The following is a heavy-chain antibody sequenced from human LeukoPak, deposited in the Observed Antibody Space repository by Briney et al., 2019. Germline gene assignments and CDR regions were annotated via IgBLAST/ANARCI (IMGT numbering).Heavy chain of an antibody. J-gene: IGHJ4*02. CDR2: IHHSKSS. D-gene: IGHD2-21*02. CDR1: GFTFRIYAM. Sequence: LRLSCAASGFTFRIYAMSWVRQPPGKGLEWIGEIHHSKSSNYYPSLKSRVTISVDKSKNQFSLELNSVTAADTAVYYCARGGDWLFDYWGQGILVTVSS. V-gene: IGHV4-4*02. CDR3: ARGGDWLFDY.